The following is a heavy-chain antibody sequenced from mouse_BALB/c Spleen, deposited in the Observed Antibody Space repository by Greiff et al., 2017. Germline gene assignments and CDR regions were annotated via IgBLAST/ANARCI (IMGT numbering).Heavy chain of an antibody. CDR2: IYPGSGNT. CDR3: ARWRAYYYGTYFDY. V-gene: IGHV1-84*02. D-gene: IGHD1-1*01. Sequence: LVESGPELVKPGASVKISCKASGYTFTDYYINWVKQKPGQGLEWIGWIYPGSGNTKYNEKFKGKATLTVDTSSSTAYMQLSSLTSEDTAVYFCARWRAYYYGTYFDYWGQGTTLTVSS. CDR1: GYTFTDYY. J-gene: IGHJ2*01.